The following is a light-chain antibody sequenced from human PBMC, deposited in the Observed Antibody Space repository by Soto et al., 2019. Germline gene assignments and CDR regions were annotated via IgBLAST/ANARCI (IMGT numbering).Light chain of an antibody. V-gene: IGKV1D-12*01. CDR3: EQAHTFPLT. Sequence: RASQSISSWLAWYQQKPGKAPKLLIYDASSLESGVPSRFSVSEYGTDFTLTLSSLQPEYFATPNCEQAHTFPLTFGGGTKVDIK. J-gene: IGKJ4*01. CDR1: QSISSW. CDR2: DAS.